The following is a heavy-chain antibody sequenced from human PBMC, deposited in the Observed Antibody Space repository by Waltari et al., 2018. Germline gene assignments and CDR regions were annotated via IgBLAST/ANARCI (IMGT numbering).Heavy chain of an antibody. CDR1: GFPFGYYT. Sequence: EVQLVESGGGLVRPGGSLRRSCAASGFPFGYYTRNWARQAPGKGPEWISFITSDGTHTTYADSVRGRFTISRDNAKNSLFLQINSLRADDTAVYYCARDRRPTLILGSGAFDIWGQGIKVNVSS. J-gene: IGHJ3*02. CDR2: ITSDGTHT. V-gene: IGHV3-21*01. CDR3: ARDRRPTLILGSGAFDI. D-gene: IGHD3-22*01.